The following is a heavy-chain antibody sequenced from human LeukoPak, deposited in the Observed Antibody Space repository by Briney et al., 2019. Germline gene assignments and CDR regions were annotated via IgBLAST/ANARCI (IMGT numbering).Heavy chain of an antibody. V-gene: IGHV1-69*13. Sequence: GASVKVSCKASGGTFSSYAISWARQAPGQGLEWMGGIIPIFGTANYAQKFQGRVTITADESTSTAYMELSSLRSEDTAVYYCARDGCSSTSCYVPNWFDPWGQGTLVAVSS. CDR3: ARDGCSSTSCYVPNWFDP. CDR2: IIPIFGTA. D-gene: IGHD2-2*01. CDR1: GGTFSSYA. J-gene: IGHJ5*02.